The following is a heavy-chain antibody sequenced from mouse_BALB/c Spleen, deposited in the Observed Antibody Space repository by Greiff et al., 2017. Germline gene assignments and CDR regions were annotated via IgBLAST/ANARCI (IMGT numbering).Heavy chain of an antibody. CDR1: GFSFSRYS. Sequence: VQVVESGPGLVAPSQCLSITCTVSGFSFSRYSVHWVRQTPGKGLEWLGMIWGGGSTDYNSALKSRLSTCKDNSKSQVFLKMNSLQTDDTAMYYCAGAYAMDDWGQGTSVTVSS. CDR3: AGAYAMDD. J-gene: IGHJ4*01. V-gene: IGHV2-6-4*01. CDR2: IWGGGST.